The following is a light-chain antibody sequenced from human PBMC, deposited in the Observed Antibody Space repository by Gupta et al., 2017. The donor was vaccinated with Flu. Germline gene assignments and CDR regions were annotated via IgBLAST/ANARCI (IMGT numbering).Light chain of an antibody. CDR1: QNISNY. V-gene: IGKV1-39*01. CDR2: NAF. CDR3: QQSVSTPLT. Sequence: PSSLSASVGDRVTITCRASQNISNYLNWYQQKPGKAPKLMIYNAFSLQSGVPSRFSGSGSGTDFTLTISSLQPEDFATYYCQQSVSTPLTFGGGTKVEIK. J-gene: IGKJ4*01.